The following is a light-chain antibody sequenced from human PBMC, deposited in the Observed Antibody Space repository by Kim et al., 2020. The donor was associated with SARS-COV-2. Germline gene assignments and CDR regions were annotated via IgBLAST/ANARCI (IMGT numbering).Light chain of an antibody. V-gene: IGKV3-11*01. CDR2: DAS. CDR3: QQRRTWPLT. J-gene: IGKJ4*01. Sequence: SLSPGERATLSCRASQSIGNWLAWYQQKSGQAPRLLIYDASNRATGIPARFSGSWSGTDFTLTISSLEPEDFVVYYCQQRRTWPLTFGGGTKLEI. CDR1: QSIGNW.